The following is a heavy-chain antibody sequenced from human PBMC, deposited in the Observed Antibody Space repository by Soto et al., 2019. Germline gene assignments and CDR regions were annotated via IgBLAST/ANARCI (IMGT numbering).Heavy chain of an antibody. CDR3: ASRDGYYDSSGLNAFDI. Sequence: EASVKVSCKASGYTFTSYGISWVRQAPGQGLEWMGWISAYNGNTNYAQKLQGRVTMTTDTSTSTAYMELRSLRSDDTAVYYCASRDGYYDSSGLNAFDIWGQGTMVPVSS. V-gene: IGHV1-18*04. CDR1: GYTFTSYG. J-gene: IGHJ3*02. CDR2: ISAYNGNT. D-gene: IGHD3-22*01.